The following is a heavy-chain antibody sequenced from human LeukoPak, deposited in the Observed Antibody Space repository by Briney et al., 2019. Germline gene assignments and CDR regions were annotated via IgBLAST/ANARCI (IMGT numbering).Heavy chain of an antibody. CDR3: TKVGRGPQSEGDY. J-gene: IGHJ4*02. D-gene: IGHD3-10*01. CDR2: MSDDGSNI. CDR1: GFAFSSYG. Sequence: QAGGSLRLSCAASGFAFSSYGMHWVRQAPGKGLEWVAVMSDDGSNIFYGDSVKGRFTISRDNSKNTLYLQMNSLRTEDTAIYYCTKVGRGPQSEGDYWGQGTLVTVSS. V-gene: IGHV3-30*18.